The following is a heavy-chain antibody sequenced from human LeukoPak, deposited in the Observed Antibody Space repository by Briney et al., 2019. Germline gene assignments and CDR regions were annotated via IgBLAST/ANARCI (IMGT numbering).Heavy chain of an antibody. J-gene: IGHJ4*02. V-gene: IGHV4-34*01. CDR3: ASSSSWQLIDY. CDR2: INHSGST. D-gene: IGHD6-13*01. CDR1: GGSFSGYY. Sequence: SETLSLICAVYGGSFSGYYWSWIRQPPGKGLEWIGEINHSGSTNYNPSLKSRVTISVDTSKNQFSLKLSSVTAADTAVYYCASSSSWQLIDYWGQGTLVTVSS.